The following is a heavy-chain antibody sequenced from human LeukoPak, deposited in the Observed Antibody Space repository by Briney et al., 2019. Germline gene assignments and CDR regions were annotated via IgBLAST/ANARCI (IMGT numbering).Heavy chain of an antibody. CDR1: GFTFSSYA. D-gene: IGHD2-2*01. J-gene: IGHJ4*02. V-gene: IGHV3-64*01. Sequence: PGGSLRLSCAASGFTFSSYAMHWVRQAPGKGLEYVSAISTNGGSTYYANSVEGRFTISRDNTKNTLYLQMGSVRAEDMAVYYCARWGSTSCYDYWGQGTLVTVSS. CDR2: ISTNGGST. CDR3: ARWGSTSCYDY.